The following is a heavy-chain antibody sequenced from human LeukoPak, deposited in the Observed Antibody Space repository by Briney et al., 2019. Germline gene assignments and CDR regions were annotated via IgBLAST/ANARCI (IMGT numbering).Heavy chain of an antibody. CDR2: IYYSGST. CDR3: ARVYYDFWSGYSLIAFDI. CDR1: GGSISSYY. D-gene: IGHD3-3*01. J-gene: IGHJ3*02. V-gene: IGHV4-59*01. Sequence: SETLSLTCTVSGGSISSYYWNWIRQPPGKGLEWIGYIYYSGSTNYNPSLKSRVTTSVDTSKNQFSLKLSSVTAADTAVYYCARVYYDFWSGYSLIAFDIWGQGTMVTVSS.